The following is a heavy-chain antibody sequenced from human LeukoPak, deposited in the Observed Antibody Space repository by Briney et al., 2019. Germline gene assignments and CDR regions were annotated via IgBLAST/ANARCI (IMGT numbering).Heavy chain of an antibody. CDR1: GYTLTELS. Sequence: AASVKVSCKVSGYTLTELSMRWVRQAPGKGLGWMGGFDPEDGETIYAQKFQGRVTMTEDTSTDTAYMELSSLRSEDTAVYYCATEGGCSGGSCKNYYYYGMDVWGQGTTVTVSS. D-gene: IGHD2-15*01. CDR3: ATEGGCSGGSCKNYYYYGMDV. V-gene: IGHV1-24*01. CDR2: FDPEDGET. J-gene: IGHJ6*02.